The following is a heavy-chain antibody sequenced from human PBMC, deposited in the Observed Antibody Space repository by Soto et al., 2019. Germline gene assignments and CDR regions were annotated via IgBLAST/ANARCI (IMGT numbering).Heavy chain of an antibody. CDR1: RCCFASYW. J-gene: IGHJ4*02. D-gene: IGHD5-18*01. Sequence: LNISCNGSRCCFASYWITWARHNPGKGPEWMGRIDPSDSQTYYSPSFRGHVTISATKSITTVFLQWSSLRASDTAMYYCARQIHDSDTGPNFQYYFDSWGRGTTVTVSS. CDR2: IDPSDSQT. V-gene: IGHV5-10-1*01. CDR3: ARQIHDSDTGPNFQYYFDS.